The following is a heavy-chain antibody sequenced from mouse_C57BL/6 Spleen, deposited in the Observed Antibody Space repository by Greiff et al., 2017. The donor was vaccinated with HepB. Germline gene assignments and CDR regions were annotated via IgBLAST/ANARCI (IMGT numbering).Heavy chain of an antibody. CDR3: TRGGYGNYPYYAMDY. D-gene: IGHD2-1*01. Sequence: VQLQQSGAELVRPGASVTLSCKASGYTFTDYEMHWVKQTPVHGLEWIGAIDPETGGTAYNQKFKGKAILTADKSSSTAYMELRSLTSEDSAVYYCTRGGYGNYPYYAMDYWGQGTSVTDSS. J-gene: IGHJ4*01. CDR1: GYTFTDYE. V-gene: IGHV1-15*01. CDR2: IDPETGGT.